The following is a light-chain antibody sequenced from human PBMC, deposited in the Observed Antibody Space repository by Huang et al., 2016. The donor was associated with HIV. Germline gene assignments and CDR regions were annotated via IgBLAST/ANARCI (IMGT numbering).Light chain of an antibody. V-gene: IGKV3-20*01. CDR1: QSVSRSY. J-gene: IGKJ3*01. CDR3: QQYGSSRGFT. Sequence: EIVLTQSPGTLSLSPGERATLSCRASQSVSRSYLAWYQQKPGQAPRLLIYGASSRATRIPDRFSGSGSGTDFTLTISRLEPEDFAVYYCQQYGSSRGFTFGPGTKVDIK. CDR2: GAS.